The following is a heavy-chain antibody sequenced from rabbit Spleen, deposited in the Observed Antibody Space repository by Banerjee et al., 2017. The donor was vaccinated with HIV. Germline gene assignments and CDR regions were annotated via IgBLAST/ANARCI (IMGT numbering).Heavy chain of an antibody. J-gene: IGHJ6*01. Sequence: QSLEESGGGLVKPGASLTLTCTASGFSFSSRYYMCWVRQAPGRGLEWIACIDTGSSGFTYFASWAKGRFTCSKTSSTTVTLQMTSLTAADTATYFCARDTGSSFSSYGMDLWGPGTLVTVS. CDR3: ARDTGSSFSSYGMDL. V-gene: IGHV1S40*01. D-gene: IGHD8-1*01. CDR1: GFSFSSRYY. CDR2: IDTGSSGFT.